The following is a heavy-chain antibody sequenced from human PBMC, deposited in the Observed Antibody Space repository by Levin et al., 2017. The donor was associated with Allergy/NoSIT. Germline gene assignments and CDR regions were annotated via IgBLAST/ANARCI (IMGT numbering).Heavy chain of an antibody. D-gene: IGHD4-17*01. J-gene: IGHJ6*03. CDR1: GFTFSNAW. Sequence: GESLKISCAASGFTFSNAWMSWVRQAPGKGLEWVGRIKSKTDGGTTDYAAPVKGRFTISRDDSKNTLYLQMNSLKTEDTAVYYCTTVGYGDHDGLFAYYYMDVWGKGTTVTVSS. CDR2: IKSKTDGGTT. CDR3: TTVGYGDHDGLFAYYYMDV. V-gene: IGHV3-15*01.